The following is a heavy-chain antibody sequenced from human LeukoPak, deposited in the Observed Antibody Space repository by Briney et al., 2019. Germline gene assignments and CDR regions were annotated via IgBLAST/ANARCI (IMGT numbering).Heavy chain of an antibody. CDR3: ARVDAYSSPALFDY. D-gene: IGHD6-13*01. CDR1: GGSISSYY. V-gene: IGHV4-59*08. Sequence: PSETLSLTCTVSGGSISSYYWSWIRQPPGKGLEWIGYIYYSGSTYYNPSLKSRVTISVDTSKNQFSLKLSSVTAADTAVYYCARVDAYSSPALFDYWGQGTLVTVSS. CDR2: IYYSGST. J-gene: IGHJ4*02.